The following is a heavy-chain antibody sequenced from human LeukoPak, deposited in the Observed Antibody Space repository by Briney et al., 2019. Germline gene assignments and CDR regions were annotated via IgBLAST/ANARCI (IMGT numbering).Heavy chain of an antibody. CDR2: TYYRSNWIN. CDR1: GDSVFSSTAA. Sequence: SQTLSLTCAISGDSVFSSTAAWNWIRQSPSRGLEWLGRTYYRSNWINEYAISVRGRTAINPDTSKNQFSLQLNSVTPEDTAVYFCARDDVSRRYDYWGQGVRVTVPS. CDR3: ARDDVSRRYDY. J-gene: IGHJ4*02. V-gene: IGHV6-1*01. D-gene: IGHD3-16*02.